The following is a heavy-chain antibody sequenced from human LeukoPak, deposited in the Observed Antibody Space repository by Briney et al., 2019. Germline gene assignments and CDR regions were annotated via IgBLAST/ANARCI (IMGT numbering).Heavy chain of an antibody. CDR1: GGSISSSNW. CDR3: ANSVNYGDNSGYFDY. CDR2: IYYSGNT. V-gene: IGHV4-4*02. J-gene: IGHJ4*02. Sequence: PSGTLSLTCAVSGGSISSSNWWSWVRQPPGKGLEWIGNIYYSGNTYYNASLKSRLTMSIDTSKNQFSLKLSSLTAADTAVYYCANSVNYGDNSGYFDYWGQGTLVTVSS. D-gene: IGHD4-23*01.